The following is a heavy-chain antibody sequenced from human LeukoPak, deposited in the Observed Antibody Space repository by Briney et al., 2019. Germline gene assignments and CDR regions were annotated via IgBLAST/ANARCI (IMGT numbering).Heavy chain of an antibody. V-gene: IGHV3-7*04. J-gene: IGHJ4*02. CDR3: ARALHLDY. CDR2: MNRDGSEK. Sequence: GGSLRLSCAASGFTFSSYWMSWVRQAPGKGLEWVANMNRDGSEKNYVDSIKGRFTISRDNAANSLYLQMNSLRAEDTAVYYCARALHLDYWGQGTLVTVSS. CDR1: GFTFSSYW.